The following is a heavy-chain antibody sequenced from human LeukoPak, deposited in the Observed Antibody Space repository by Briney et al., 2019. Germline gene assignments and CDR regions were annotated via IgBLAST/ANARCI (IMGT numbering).Heavy chain of an antibody. J-gene: IGHJ4*02. Sequence: PGGSLRLSCAGSGLNLSKAYMRWVRQAPGKGLELVGHIKSQADGGTAEYAAPVKGRFSISRDDSENTLYLQMNSLKSEDTAVYYCNPGHYAPLCGQGTLVTVSS. V-gene: IGHV3-15*01. CDR2: IKSQADGGTA. CDR1: GLNLSKAY. CDR3: NPGHYAPL. D-gene: IGHD2-2*01.